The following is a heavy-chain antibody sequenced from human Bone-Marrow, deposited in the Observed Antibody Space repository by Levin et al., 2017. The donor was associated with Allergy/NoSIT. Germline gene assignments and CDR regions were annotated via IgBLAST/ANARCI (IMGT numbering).Heavy chain of an antibody. V-gene: IGHV2-70*04. CDR3: ARIMVGGNGFDY. D-gene: IGHD4/OR15-4a*01. J-gene: IGHJ4*02. CDR1: GFSLSTRLMR. CDR2: IDWDDDK. Sequence: ESGPTLVKPTQTLTLTCTFSGFSLSTRLMRVSWIRQPPGKALEWLARIDWDDDKFYNRSLKTRLTISKDTSKNQVVLTMTNMDPEDTATYYCARIMVGGNGFDYWGQGTLVTVSS.